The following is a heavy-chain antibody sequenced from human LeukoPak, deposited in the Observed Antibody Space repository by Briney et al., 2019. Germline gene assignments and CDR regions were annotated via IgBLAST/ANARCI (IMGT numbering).Heavy chain of an antibody. CDR2: ISGSGGST. J-gene: IGHJ4*02. D-gene: IGHD2-15*01. CDR1: GFTFSSYW. Sequence: GGSLRLSCAASGFTFSSYWMNWARQAPGKGLEWVSAISGSGGSTYYADSVKGRFTISRDNSKNTLYLQMNSLRAEDTAVYYCAKRTGYCSGGSCYSDYWGQGTLVTVSS. CDR3: AKRTGYCSGGSCYSDY. V-gene: IGHV3-23*01.